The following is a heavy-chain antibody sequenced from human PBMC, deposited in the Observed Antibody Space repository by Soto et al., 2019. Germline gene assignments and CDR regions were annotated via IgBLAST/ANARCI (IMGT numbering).Heavy chain of an antibody. Sequence: QVQLVESGGGVVQPGRSLRLSCAASGFTFSSYGMHCVRQAPGKGLEWVAMISYDGTNKYYADSVKGRFTISRDDSKNTLYLQMNSLRPEDTAVYYCAKDKSSSWAFDYWGQGTLVTVSS. J-gene: IGHJ4*02. D-gene: IGHD6-13*01. CDR1: GFTFSSYG. V-gene: IGHV3-30*18. CDR2: ISYDGTNK. CDR3: AKDKSSSWAFDY.